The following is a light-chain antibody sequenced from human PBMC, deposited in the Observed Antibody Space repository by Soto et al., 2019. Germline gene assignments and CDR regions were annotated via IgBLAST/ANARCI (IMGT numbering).Light chain of an antibody. V-gene: IGKV3-20*01. J-gene: IGKJ2*01. Sequence: EIVLTQSPGTLSLSPGEGTTLSCRASQSISSSYLAWYQQKPGQAPRLLIYGVSTRATGIPDRFSGSGSGTAFTLTISRLEPEDFAGYYCQQYGSSPRTFGQGTKLEIK. CDR1: QSISSSY. CDR2: GVS. CDR3: QQYGSSPRT.